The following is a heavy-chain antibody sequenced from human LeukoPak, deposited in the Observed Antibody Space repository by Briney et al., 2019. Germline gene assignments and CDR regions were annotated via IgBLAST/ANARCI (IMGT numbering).Heavy chain of an antibody. V-gene: IGHV3-30-3*01. CDR1: RFTFSSYA. CDR2: ISYDGSNK. Sequence: GGSLRLSCAASRFTFSSYAMHWVRQAPDKGLEWVAVISYDGSNKYYADSVKGRFTISRDNSKNTLYLQMNSLRAEDTAVYYCARGDSSSWYGAFDIWGQGTMVTVSS. J-gene: IGHJ3*02. D-gene: IGHD6-13*01. CDR3: ARGDSSSWYGAFDI.